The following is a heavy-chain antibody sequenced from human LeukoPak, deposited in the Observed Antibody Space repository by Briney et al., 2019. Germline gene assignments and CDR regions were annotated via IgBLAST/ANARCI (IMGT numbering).Heavy chain of an antibody. J-gene: IGHJ5*02. CDR3: AKDLSGDDCSSTSCYISWFDP. Sequence: GGSLRLSCAASGFTFSSYAMSWVRQAPGKGLEWVSAISGSGGSTYYADSVKGRFTISRDNSKNTLYLQMNSLRAEDTVVYYCAKDLSGDDCSSTSCYISWFDPWGQGTLVTVSS. D-gene: IGHD2-2*02. V-gene: IGHV3-23*01. CDR1: GFTFSSYA. CDR2: ISGSGGST.